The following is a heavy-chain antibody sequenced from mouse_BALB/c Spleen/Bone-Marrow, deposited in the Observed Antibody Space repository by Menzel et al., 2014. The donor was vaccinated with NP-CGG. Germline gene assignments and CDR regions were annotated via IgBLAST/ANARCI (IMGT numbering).Heavy chain of an antibody. CDR3: ARYDYGVYFDY. CDR1: GFNIKDTY. J-gene: IGHJ2*01. D-gene: IGHD2-4*01. V-gene: IGHV14-3*02. Sequence: VQLKESGAELVKPGASVKLSCTASGFNIKDTYMHWVKQRPEQGLEWIERIDPANGNTKYDPKFQGKATITADTSSNTAYLQLSSLTSEDTAVYCCARYDYGVYFDYWGQGTTLTVSS. CDR2: IDPANGNT.